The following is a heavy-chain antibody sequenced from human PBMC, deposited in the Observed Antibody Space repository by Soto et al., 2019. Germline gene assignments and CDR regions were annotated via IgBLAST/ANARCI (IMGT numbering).Heavy chain of an antibody. CDR1: GYTFTSYD. CDR3: ARGFGVVIPNTSALYYFDY. CDR2: MNPNSGNT. Sequence: ASVKVSCKASGYTFTSYDINWVRQATGQGLEWMGWMNPNSGNTGYAQKFQGRVTMTRNTSISTAYMELSSLRSEDTAVYYCARGFGVVIPNTSALYYFDYWGQGTLVTVSS. J-gene: IGHJ4*02. V-gene: IGHV1-8*01. D-gene: IGHD3-3*01.